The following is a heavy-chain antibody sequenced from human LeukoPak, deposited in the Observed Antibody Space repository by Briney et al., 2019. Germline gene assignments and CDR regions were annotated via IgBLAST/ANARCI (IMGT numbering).Heavy chain of an antibody. D-gene: IGHD5-18*01. CDR1: GGSISSSSYS. V-gene: IGHV4-39*01. CDR2: IYYSGST. J-gene: IGHJ4*02. CDR3: ASRTAMVRSFDY. Sequence: PSETLPLTCTVSGGSISSSSYSWGWIRQPPGKGLEWIGSIYYSGSTYYNPSLKSRVTISVDTSKNQFSLKLSSVTAADTAVYYCASRTAMVRSFDYWGQGTLVTVSS.